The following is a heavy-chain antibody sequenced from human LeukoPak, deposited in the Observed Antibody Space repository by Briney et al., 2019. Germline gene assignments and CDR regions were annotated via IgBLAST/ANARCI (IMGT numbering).Heavy chain of an antibody. J-gene: IGHJ5*02. Sequence: SETLSLTCAVYGGSFSGYYWSWIRQPPGKGLEWIGEINHSGSTNYNPSLKSRVTISVDTSKNQFSLKLSSVTAADTAVYYCAGGAAWFDPWGQGTLVTVSS. CDR3: AGGAAWFDP. V-gene: IGHV4-34*01. CDR2: INHSGST. CDR1: GGSFSGYY. D-gene: IGHD2-15*01.